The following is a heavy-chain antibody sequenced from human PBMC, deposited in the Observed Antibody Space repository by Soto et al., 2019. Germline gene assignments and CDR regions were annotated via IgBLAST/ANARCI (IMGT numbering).Heavy chain of an antibody. CDR3: ARRVVAATGNFDY. Sequence: ETLSLTCAVYVGSFSGYYWSWIRQPPGKGLEWIGEINHSGSTNYNPSLKSRVTISVDTSKNQFSLKLSSVTAADTAVYYCARRVVAATGNFDYWGQGTPVTVSS. CDR1: VGSFSGYY. V-gene: IGHV4-34*01. J-gene: IGHJ4*02. D-gene: IGHD2-15*01. CDR2: INHSGST.